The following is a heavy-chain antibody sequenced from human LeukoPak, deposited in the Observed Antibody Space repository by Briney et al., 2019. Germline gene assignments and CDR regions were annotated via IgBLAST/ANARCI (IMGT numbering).Heavy chain of an antibody. D-gene: IGHD3-22*01. Sequence: LETLSLTCAVYGGSFSGYYWSWIRQSPGKGLEWIGEINHSGSNNYNPSLKSRVTISVDKSKNQFSLKLISVTAADTAVYYCARAATVRSMIVVATRGRWFDPWGQGTLVTVSS. V-gene: IGHV4-34*01. CDR1: GGSFSGYY. CDR3: ARAATVRSMIVVATRGRWFDP. CDR2: INHSGSN. J-gene: IGHJ5*02.